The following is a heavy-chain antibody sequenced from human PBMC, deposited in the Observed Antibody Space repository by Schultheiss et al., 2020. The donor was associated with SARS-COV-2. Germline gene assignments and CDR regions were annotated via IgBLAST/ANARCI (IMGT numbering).Heavy chain of an antibody. D-gene: IGHD6-19*01. CDR3: AKGAVAGDDAFHL. CDR2: IRSSGRDI. CDR1: GFTFGTYN. V-gene: IGHV3-21*01. J-gene: IGHJ3*01. Sequence: GESLKISCAASGFTFGTYNMHWVRQAPGKGLEFVASIRSSGRDIYYADSMQGRFTVSRDNANNSLYLQMHSLRAEDTAVYYCAKGAVAGDDAFHLWGQGTMVTVSS.